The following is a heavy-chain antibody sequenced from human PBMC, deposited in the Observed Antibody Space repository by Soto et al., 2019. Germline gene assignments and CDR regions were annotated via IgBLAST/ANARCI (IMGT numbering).Heavy chain of an antibody. CDR2: IYYDGNNK. CDR1: GFTFSGYA. Sequence: QVPLVESGGGVVQPGRSLRLSCAASGFTFSGYAMHWVRQAPGKGLEWVAIIYYDGNNKNHADSVKGRFTISRDNSKNTLYLQMNSLRDDDTAVYYCARRTGSGSSGVYGMDVWGQGTTVTVSS. D-gene: IGHD3-22*01. J-gene: IGHJ6*02. CDR3: ARRTGSGSSGVYGMDV. V-gene: IGHV3-33*01.